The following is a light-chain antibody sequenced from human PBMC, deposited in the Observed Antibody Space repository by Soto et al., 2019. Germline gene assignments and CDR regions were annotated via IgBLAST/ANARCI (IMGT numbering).Light chain of an antibody. Sequence: QSALTQPASVSGSPGQSITISCTGTSSDVGGYNYVSWYQQHPGKAPKLMIYDVSNRPSGVSNRFSGSKSGHTASLTISGLQAEDEADYYGSSYTSSSTLVVFGPGTQLTVL. V-gene: IGLV2-14*01. J-gene: IGLJ1*01. CDR3: SSYTSSSTLVV. CDR1: SSDVGGYNY. CDR2: DVS.